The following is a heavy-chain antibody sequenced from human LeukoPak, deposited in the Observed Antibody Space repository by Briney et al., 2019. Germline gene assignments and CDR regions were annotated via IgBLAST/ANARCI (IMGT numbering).Heavy chain of an antibody. CDR2: INWNGGST. CDR3: ARGPLGWSDY. V-gene: IGHV3-20*04. D-gene: IGHD1-26*01. J-gene: IGHJ4*02. Sequence: RPGGSLRLSCAGSGFIFADYGLSWVRQAPGKGLEWVSGINWNGGSTGFADSVKGRFTIYRDNAKNSLYLQMNSLRDEDTAVYYCARGPLGWSDYWGQGILVTVSS. CDR1: GFIFADYG.